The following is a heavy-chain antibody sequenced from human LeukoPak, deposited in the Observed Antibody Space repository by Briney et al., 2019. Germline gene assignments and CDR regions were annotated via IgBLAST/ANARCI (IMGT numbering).Heavy chain of an antibody. D-gene: IGHD3-10*01. CDR3: ARVMYYYGSGSPGYYYGMDV. Sequence: SQTLSLTCAISGDSVSSNSAAWNWIRQSPSRGLEWLGRTYYRSKWYNDYAVSVKSRITINPDTSKNQFSLQLNSVPPEDTAVYYCARVMYYYGSGSPGYYYGMDVWGQGTTVTVSS. CDR2: TYYRSKWYN. V-gene: IGHV6-1*01. J-gene: IGHJ6*02. CDR1: GDSVSSNSAA.